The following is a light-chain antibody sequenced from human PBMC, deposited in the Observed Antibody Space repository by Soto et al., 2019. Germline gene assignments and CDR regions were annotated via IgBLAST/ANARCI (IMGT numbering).Light chain of an antibody. CDR2: DAS. J-gene: IGKJ2*01. CDR1: QSISNW. CDR3: QQANSLPYT. V-gene: IGKV1-12*01. Sequence: DIQLTQSPSSLSASVGDRVTITCRASQSISNWLAWYQQKPGNAPKLLISDASALQSGVPSRFSGSGSGTDFTLTIHSLQPEDFAIYYCQQANSLPYTFGQGTKLEIK.